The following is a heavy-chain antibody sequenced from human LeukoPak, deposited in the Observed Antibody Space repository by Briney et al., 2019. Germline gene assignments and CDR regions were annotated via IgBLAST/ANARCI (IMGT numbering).Heavy chain of an antibody. V-gene: IGHV4-39*01. J-gene: IGHJ4*02. CDR2: IYYSGGT. CDR3: ARHGLRAVAVDY. Sequence: SETLSLTCSVSTGSISSSGYYWGWTRQPPGKGVEWIGSIYYSGGTYYNPSLKSRVTISVDTSKNQFSLKLSAVTAADTAVYYCARHGLRAVAVDYWGQGTLVTVSS. CDR1: TGSISSSGYY. D-gene: IGHD6-19*01.